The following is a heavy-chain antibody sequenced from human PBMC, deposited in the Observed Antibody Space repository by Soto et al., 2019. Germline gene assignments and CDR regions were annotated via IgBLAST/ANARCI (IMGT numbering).Heavy chain of an antibody. CDR1: GFTFSSYW. V-gene: IGHV3-74*01. CDR3: ARNPDTGFDD. D-gene: IGHD2-2*02. J-gene: IGHJ4*02. CDR2: IHSDGSST. Sequence: GGSLRLSCAASGFTFSSYWMHWVRQAPGKGLVWVSRIHSDGSSTNYADSVKGRFTISRDNAKNTLYLQMNSLRAEDTAMYYCARNPDTGFDDWGQGTLVTVSS.